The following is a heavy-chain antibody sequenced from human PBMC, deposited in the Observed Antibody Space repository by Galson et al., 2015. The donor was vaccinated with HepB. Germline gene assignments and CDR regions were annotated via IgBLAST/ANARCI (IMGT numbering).Heavy chain of an antibody. J-gene: IGHJ3*02. V-gene: IGHV4-39*01. CDR2: IYYGGRT. CDR1: GVSISSSLYY. Sequence: TLSLTCAVSGVSISSSLYYWGWIRQSPKKGLEWIGSIYYGGRTHFSPSLQSRVAMSVDTSKNQLSLTLSSVTAADTAVYYCARPLVLNGRFSPGVGPFHIWGHGTMVTISA. D-gene: IGHD2-8*01. CDR3: ARPLVLNGRFSPGVGPFHI.